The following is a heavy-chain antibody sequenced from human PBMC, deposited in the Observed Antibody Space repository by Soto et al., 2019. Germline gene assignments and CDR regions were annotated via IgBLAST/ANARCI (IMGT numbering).Heavy chain of an antibody. Sequence: PSETLSLTCTVSGGSISSGGYYWSWIRQHPGKGLEWIGYIYYSGSTYYNPSLKSRVTISVDTSKNQFSLKLSSVTAADTAVYWCARDPVDGYAFFDNRGQRALVTVSS. D-gene: IGHD5-12*01. CDR2: IYYSGST. CDR3: ARDPVDGYAFFDN. V-gene: IGHV4-31*03. CDR1: GGSISSGGYY. J-gene: IGHJ5*02.